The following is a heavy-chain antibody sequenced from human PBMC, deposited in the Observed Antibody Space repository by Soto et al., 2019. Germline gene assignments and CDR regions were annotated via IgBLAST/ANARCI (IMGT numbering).Heavy chain of an antibody. J-gene: IGHJ6*02. CDR3: ARDPPNFYYYGMDV. Sequence: GGSLRLSCIASGFTVSTYSMTWVRQAPGKGLEWLSYISKSSTTINYADSVKGRFTISRDNDKNSVYLEMSSLRDDDSAVYYCARDPPNFYYYGMDVWGQGTTVTVSS. V-gene: IGHV3-48*02. CDR2: ISKSSTTI. CDR1: GFTVSTYS.